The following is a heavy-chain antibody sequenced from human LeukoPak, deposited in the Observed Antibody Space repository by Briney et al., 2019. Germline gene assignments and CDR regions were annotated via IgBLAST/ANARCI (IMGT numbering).Heavy chain of an antibody. J-gene: IGHJ6*02. V-gene: IGHV4-31*03. D-gene: IGHD2-2*01. CDR3: ARDRRYCSSTSCPDHGMDV. Sequence: SQTLSLTCTVSGGSISSGGYYWSWLRQHPGTGLEWIGYIYYSGSTYYNPSLKSRVTISVDTSKNQFSLKLSSVTAADTAVYYCARDRRYCSSTSCPDHGMDVWGQGTTVTVSS. CDR1: GGSISSGGYY. CDR2: IYYSGST.